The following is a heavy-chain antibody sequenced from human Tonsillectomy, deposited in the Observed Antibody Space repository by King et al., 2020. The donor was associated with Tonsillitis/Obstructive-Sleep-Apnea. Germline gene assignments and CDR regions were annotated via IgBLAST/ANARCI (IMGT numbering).Heavy chain of an antibody. J-gene: IGHJ3*02. D-gene: IGHD6-19*01. CDR3: ARNIAVAGHDGFDI. Sequence: QLQESGPGLVKPSETLSLTCTVSGGSISSYYWNWIRQPAGKGLEWIGRIYTSGSTNYNPSLKSRVTMSVDTSKNQFSLKLSSVTAADTAVYYCARNIAVAGHDGFDIWGQGTMVTVSS. V-gene: IGHV4-4*07. CDR2: IYTSGST. CDR1: GGSISSYY.